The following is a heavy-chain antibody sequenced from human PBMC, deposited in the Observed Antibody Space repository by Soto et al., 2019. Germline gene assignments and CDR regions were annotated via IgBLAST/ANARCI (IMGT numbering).Heavy chain of an antibody. CDR1: GFTFRNYA. CDR3: AKGMYYYDSSGYRLFDY. J-gene: IGHJ4*02. Sequence: GGSLRLSCAASGFTFRNYAMDWVRQAPGKGLEWVSGISVSGGSTYYADSVKGRFTVSRDNSKNTVFLQMNSLRAEDTAVYFCAKGMYYYDSSGYRLFDYWGQGTLVTVS. D-gene: IGHD3-22*01. CDR2: ISVSGGST. V-gene: IGHV3-23*01.